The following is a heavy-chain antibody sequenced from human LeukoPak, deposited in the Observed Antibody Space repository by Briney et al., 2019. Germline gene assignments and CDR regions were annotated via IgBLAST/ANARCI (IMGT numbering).Heavy chain of an antibody. J-gene: IGHJ4*02. CDR1: RFTLSTYW. V-gene: IGHV3-7*01. D-gene: IGHD3-3*01. Sequence: GGSLRLSCAASRFTLSTYWMSWVRQAPGKGLKWVAHIKQDGSQEYYVDSVKGRFTISRDSAKNSLYLQMNSLRAEDTAVYYCARGVPYDSWSGPRYSDYWGQGTLVTVSS. CDR2: IKQDGSQE. CDR3: ARGVPYDSWSGPRYSDY.